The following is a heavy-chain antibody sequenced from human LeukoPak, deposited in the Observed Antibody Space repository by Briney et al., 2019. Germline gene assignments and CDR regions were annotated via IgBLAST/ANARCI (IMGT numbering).Heavy chain of an antibody. CDR2: ISWDGGST. Sequence: GGSLRLSCAASGFTFDDYAMHWVRQAPGKGLEWVSLISWDGGSTYYADSVKGRFTISRDNSKNSLYLQMNSLRAEDTALYYCAKDYCSSTSCYHYYYYMDVWGKGTTVTVSS. J-gene: IGHJ6*03. CDR3: AKDYCSSTSCYHYYYYMDV. CDR1: GFTFDDYA. D-gene: IGHD2-2*01. V-gene: IGHV3-43D*03.